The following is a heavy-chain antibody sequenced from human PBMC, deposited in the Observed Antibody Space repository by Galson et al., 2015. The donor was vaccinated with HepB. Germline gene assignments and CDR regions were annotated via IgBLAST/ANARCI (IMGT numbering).Heavy chain of an antibody. CDR3: ARNGIRHSYGFVHMDV. CDR2: ISYDGSNK. Sequence: SLRLSCAASGFNFRNYPMYWVRQTPGKGLEWVAVISYDGSNKYYADSVKGRFTISRDNSKNTLYVQMNSLRAEDAAVYYCARNGIRHSYGFVHMDVWGKGTTVTVSS. D-gene: IGHD5-18*01. J-gene: IGHJ6*03. CDR1: GFNFRNYP. V-gene: IGHV3-30-3*01.